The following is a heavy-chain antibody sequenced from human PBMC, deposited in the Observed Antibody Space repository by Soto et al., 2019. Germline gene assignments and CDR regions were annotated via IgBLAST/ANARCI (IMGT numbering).Heavy chain of an antibody. CDR2: IYYSGST. D-gene: IGHD3-22*01. CDR3: ATREDYYDSSGQITR. Sequence: SETLSLTCTVSGGSISSGGYYWSWIRQHPGKGLEWIGYIYYSGSTYYNPSLKSRVTISVDTSKNQFSLKLSSVTAADTAVYYCATREDYYDSSGQITRWGQGTLVTVSS. CDR1: GGSISSGGYY. V-gene: IGHV4-31*03. J-gene: IGHJ4*02.